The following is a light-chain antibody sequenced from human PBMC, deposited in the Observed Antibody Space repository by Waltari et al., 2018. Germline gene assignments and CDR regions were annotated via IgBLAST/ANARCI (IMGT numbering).Light chain of an antibody. J-gene: IGLJ3*02. V-gene: IGLV2-11*01. CDR1: SRHGGGYNY. CDR2: DVS. Sequence: QSALTQPRSVSGSPGQSVTISCTGTSRHGGGYNYVSWYQQHPGKAPKLMIYDVSKRPSGVPDRFSGSKSGNTASLTISGLQAEDEADYYCCSYAGSSWVFGGGTKLTVL. CDR3: CSYAGSSWV.